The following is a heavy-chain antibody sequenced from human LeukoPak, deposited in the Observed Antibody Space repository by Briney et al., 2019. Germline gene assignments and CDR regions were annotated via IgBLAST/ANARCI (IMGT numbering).Heavy chain of an antibody. Sequence: PGGSLRLSCAASGFTFSTYGMHWVRQAPGKGLEWGAVISYDGSNKYYADSVKGRFTISRDNSENSLFLQMSSLRAEDTAVYYCAKAREYYGSGTCDYRGQGTLVTVSS. D-gene: IGHD3-10*01. CDR1: GFTFSTYG. CDR2: ISYDGSNK. V-gene: IGHV3-30*18. J-gene: IGHJ4*02. CDR3: AKAREYYGSGTCDY.